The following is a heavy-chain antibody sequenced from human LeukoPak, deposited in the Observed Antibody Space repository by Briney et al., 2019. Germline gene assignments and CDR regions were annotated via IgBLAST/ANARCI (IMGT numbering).Heavy chain of an antibody. V-gene: IGHV4-39*01. D-gene: IGHD5-24*01. J-gene: IGHJ6*02. CDR1: GDSVRSGDAY. Sequence: SETLSLTCSVSGDSVRSGDAYWGWIRQSPLKGLEWIANIYYVGSPHYNPSLNSRRVTMSVDTAKNQFSLTLTSVTAADTAVYYCARFPIRKRAMDVWGQGTTVTVSS. CDR3: ARFPIRKRAMDV. CDR2: IYYVGSP.